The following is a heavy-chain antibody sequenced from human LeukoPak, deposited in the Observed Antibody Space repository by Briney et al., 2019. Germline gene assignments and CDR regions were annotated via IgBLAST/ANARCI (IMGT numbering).Heavy chain of an antibody. V-gene: IGHV1-69*04. Sequence: SVKVSCKASGGTFSSYTISWVRQAPGQGLEWMGRIIPILGIANYAQKFQGRVTITADKSTSTAYMELSSLRSEDTAVYYCARDYLVCSSTGCLGGSWGQGTLVTVSS. CDR3: ARDYLVCSSTGCLGGS. J-gene: IGHJ5*02. CDR2: IIPILGIA. D-gene: IGHD2-2*01. CDR1: GGTFSSYT.